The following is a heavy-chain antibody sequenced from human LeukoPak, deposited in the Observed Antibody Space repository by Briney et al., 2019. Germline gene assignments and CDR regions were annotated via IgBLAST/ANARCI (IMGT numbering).Heavy chain of an antibody. CDR3: ARSTISTGGTFDY. CDR1: GGSFSGYY. V-gene: IGHV4-34*01. J-gene: IGHJ4*02. CDR2: INRSGGT. D-gene: IGHD5/OR15-5a*01. Sequence: SETLSLTCAVYGGSFSGYYWSWIRQPPGKGLEWIGEINRSGGTNYNPSLKSRVTISVDTSKNQFSLKLSSVTAADTAVYYCARSTISTGGTFDYWGQGTLVTVSS.